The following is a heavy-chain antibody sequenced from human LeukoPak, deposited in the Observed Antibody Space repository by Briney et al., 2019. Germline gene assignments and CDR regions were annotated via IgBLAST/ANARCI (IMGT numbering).Heavy chain of an antibody. CDR1: GGSISSYY. J-gene: IGHJ3*02. D-gene: IGHD1-26*01. V-gene: IGHV4-59*01. CDR3: AREGGAPYAFDI. CDR2: IYYSGST. Sequence: SETLSLTCTVSGGSISSYYWSWIRQPPGKGLEWIGYIYYSGSTNYNPSLKSRVTISVDTSKNQFSLKLSSVTAADTAVYYCAREGGAPYAFDIWGQGTMVTVSS.